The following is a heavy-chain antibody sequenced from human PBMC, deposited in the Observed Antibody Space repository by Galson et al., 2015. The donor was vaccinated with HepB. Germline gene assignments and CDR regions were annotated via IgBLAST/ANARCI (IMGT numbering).Heavy chain of an antibody. J-gene: IGHJ6*03. CDR1: GYTFTGYY. V-gene: IGHV1-2*06. D-gene: IGHD2-8*02. Sequence: SVKVSCKASGYTFTGYYMHWVRQAPGQGLEWMGRIHPKSGVSHYAQKFQGRVTMTRDTSIDTAYMELSDLISADTAVYFCAGGYQVMYKYYYYMDVWGKGTTVTVSS. CDR3: AGGYQVMYKYYYYMDV. CDR2: IHPKSGVS.